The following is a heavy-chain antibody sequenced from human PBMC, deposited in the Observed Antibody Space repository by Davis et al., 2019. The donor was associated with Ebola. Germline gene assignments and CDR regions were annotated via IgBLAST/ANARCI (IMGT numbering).Heavy chain of an antibody. V-gene: IGHV3-66*01. CDR2: IFSNGDI. Sequence: PGGSLRLSCVASGFTFSRYFMSWVRQAPGKGLECVSVIFSNGDIYYAESVKDRFTISRDSSKNTLYLQMTSLRAEDTAVYYCARVFDSVNYFDYWGQGTLVTVSS. CDR1: GFTFSRYF. CDR3: ARVFDSVNYFDY. D-gene: IGHD3-3*01. J-gene: IGHJ4*02.